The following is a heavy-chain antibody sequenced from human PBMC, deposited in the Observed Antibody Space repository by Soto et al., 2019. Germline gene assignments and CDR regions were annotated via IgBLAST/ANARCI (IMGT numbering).Heavy chain of an antibody. D-gene: IGHD3-10*01. CDR1: GDCFTPRY. CDR2: IYYAGST. J-gene: IGHJ5*02. CDR3: PRLGKYYKSLDP. Sequence: TSETLSLTCPVSGDCFTPRYSNWVQQPPGKGLEWVGYIYYAGSTSYNPSLRGRVTISLETSKSQFSLRLSSVTAADTAVYYCPRLGKYYKSLDPRGPGNLVTVSS. V-gene: IGHV4-59*08.